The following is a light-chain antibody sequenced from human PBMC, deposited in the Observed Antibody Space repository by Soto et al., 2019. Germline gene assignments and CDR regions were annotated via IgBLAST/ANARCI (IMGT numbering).Light chain of an antibody. CDR1: SSDVGGFNY. J-gene: IGLJ2*01. CDR3: SSYASTTLLV. CDR2: DVS. Sequence: QSALTQPASVSGSPGQSITISCTGTSSDVGGFNYVSWYQHHPGKAPKLMIYDVSNRPSGVSDRFSGSKSGNTASLTISGLQAEDEAYYYCSSYASTTLLVFGGGTKVPS. V-gene: IGLV2-14*03.